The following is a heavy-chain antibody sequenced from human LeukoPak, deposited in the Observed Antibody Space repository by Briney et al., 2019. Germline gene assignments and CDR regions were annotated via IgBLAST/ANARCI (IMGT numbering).Heavy chain of an antibody. CDR2: INHSGST. D-gene: IGHD3-9*01. J-gene: IGHJ4*02. V-gene: IGHV4-34*01. CDR1: GGSFSGYC. CDR3: ARGYDILTGSHFSIGPFDY. Sequence: SETLSLTCAVYGGSFSGYCWSWIRQPPGKGLEWIGEINHSGSTNYNPSLKSRVTISVDTSKNQFSLKLSSVTAADTAVYYCARGYDILTGSHFSIGPFDYWGQGTLVTVSS.